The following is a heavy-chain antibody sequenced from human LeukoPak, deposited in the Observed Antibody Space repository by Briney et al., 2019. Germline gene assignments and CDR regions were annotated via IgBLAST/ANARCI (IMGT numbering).Heavy chain of an antibody. CDR1: GYAFTGYY. CDR2: INPNSGGT. D-gene: IGHD2-21*02. CDR3: AREGEGEVTAIDY. J-gene: IGHJ4*02. Sequence: ASVKVSCKASGYAFTGYYIHWVRQAPGQGLEWMGWINPNSGGTNYAQKFQGRVTMTRDTSISTAYMELSRLRSDDTAVYYCAREGEGEVTAIDYWGQGTLVTVSS. V-gene: IGHV1-2*02.